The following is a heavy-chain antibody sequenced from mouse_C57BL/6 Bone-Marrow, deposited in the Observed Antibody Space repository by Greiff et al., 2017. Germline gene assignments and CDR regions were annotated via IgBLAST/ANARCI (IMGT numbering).Heavy chain of an antibody. D-gene: IGHD1-1*01. Sequence: DVHLVESGGDLVKPGGSLKLSCAASGFTFSSYGMSWVSQTPDKRLEWVATISRGGSYTYYPDSVKGRFTIARDNAKNTLYLQMSSLKSEDTAMYYCARHGKDYFDYWGQGTTLTVSS. CDR3: ARHGKDYFDY. V-gene: IGHV5-6*01. CDR2: ISRGGSYT. CDR1: GFTFSSYG. J-gene: IGHJ2*01.